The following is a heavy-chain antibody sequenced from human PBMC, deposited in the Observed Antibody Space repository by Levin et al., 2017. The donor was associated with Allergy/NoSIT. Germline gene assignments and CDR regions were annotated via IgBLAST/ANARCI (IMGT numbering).Heavy chain of an antibody. CDR2: ISGNGGST. CDR1: GFTFSTYA. Sequence: GESLKISCAASGFTFSTYAMSWVRQAPGKGLEWVSGISGNGGSTYYADSVKGRFTISRDNTKNTLYLQMNSLRTEDTAVYHCAKELSGWYDAFDYWGQGDLVTVSS. D-gene: IGHD6-19*01. CDR3: AKELSGWYDAFDY. V-gene: IGHV3-23*01. J-gene: IGHJ4*02.